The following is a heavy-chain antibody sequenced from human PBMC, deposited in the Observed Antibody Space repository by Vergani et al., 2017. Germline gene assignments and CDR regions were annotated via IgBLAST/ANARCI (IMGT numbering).Heavy chain of an antibody. Sequence: QAHLVQSGAEVRKPGASVKVSCKASGYLFTGYYIHWVRQAPGQGLEWMGWINPNRDGANYAQKFQGRVTMTRDTSISTAYMGLSSLRSDETAIYYGAIVRGGVVRGAWDGMDVWGQGTTVTVSS. CDR1: GYLFTGYY. D-gene: IGHD3-10*01. CDR3: AIVRGGVVRGAWDGMDV. CDR2: INPNRDGA. J-gene: IGHJ6*02. V-gene: IGHV1-2*02.